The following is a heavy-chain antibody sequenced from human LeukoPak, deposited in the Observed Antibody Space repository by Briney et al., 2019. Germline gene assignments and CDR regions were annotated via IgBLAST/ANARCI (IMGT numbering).Heavy chain of an antibody. CDR2: IYYSGST. CDR1: GGSISSGDYY. D-gene: IGHD3-3*01. CDR3: ARSGIFGVVIGFDY. Sequence: SETLSLTCTVSGGSISSGDYYWSWIRQPPGKGLEWIGYIYYSGSTYYNPSLKNRVTISVDTSKNQFSLKLSSVTAADTAVYYCARSGIFGVVIGFDYWGQGTLVTVSS. J-gene: IGHJ4*02. V-gene: IGHV4-30-4*08.